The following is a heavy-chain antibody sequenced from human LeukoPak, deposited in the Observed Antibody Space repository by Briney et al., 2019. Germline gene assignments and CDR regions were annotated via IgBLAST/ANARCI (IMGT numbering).Heavy chain of an antibody. CDR1: GFTFSSFS. Sequence: GGSLRLSCAASGFTFSSFSMNWVRQAPGKGLEWVSSISSSGSYKYYADSVKGRFTISRDNSKNTLYLEVISLTAEDTAVYYCAKDDAWLRFGEWSQGTLVTVSS. CDR3: AKDDAWLRFGE. D-gene: IGHD3-10*01. J-gene: IGHJ4*02. V-gene: IGHV3-21*04. CDR2: ISSSGSYK.